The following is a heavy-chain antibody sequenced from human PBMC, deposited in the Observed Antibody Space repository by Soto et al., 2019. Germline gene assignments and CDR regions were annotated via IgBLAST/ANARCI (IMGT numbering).Heavy chain of an antibody. CDR3: ATKRTGITTIGPGY. D-gene: IGHD1-20*01. CDR2: IKSKTDGGTT. V-gene: IGHV3-15*02. CDR1: GFTFSNAW. J-gene: IGHJ4*02. Sequence: EVQLVESGGALVKPGGSLRLSCAASGFTFSNAWMSWVRQAPGKGLEWVGRIKSKTDGGTTDYAAAVEGRFTISREDLKNTVNLQKDSLKTEDTAVYYCATKRTGITTIGPGYWGQGTLVTVSS.